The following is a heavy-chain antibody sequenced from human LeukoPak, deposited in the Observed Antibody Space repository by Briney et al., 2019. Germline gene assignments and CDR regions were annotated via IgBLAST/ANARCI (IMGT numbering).Heavy chain of an antibody. CDR2: IYYSGST. CDR1: GDSISRNYWSRYY. CDR3: AGLPYYGMDV. J-gene: IGHJ6*02. Sequence: SETLSLTCTVSGDSISRNYWSRYYWGWIRQPPGKGLEWIGSIYYSGSTYYNPSLKSRVTISVDTSKNQFSLKLSSVTAADTAVYYCAGLPYYGMDVWGQGTTVTDSS. V-gene: IGHV4-39*01.